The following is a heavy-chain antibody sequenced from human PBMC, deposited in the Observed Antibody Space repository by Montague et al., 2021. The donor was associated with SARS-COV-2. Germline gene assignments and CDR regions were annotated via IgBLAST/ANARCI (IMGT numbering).Heavy chain of an antibody. J-gene: IGHJ4*01. CDR3: ARDNGGYPCYSYFDS. CDR1: GGSIRRGTYY. CDR2: IFNNGST. V-gene: IGHV4-39*02. Sequence: SETLSLTCTVSGGSIRRGTYYWTWLRQPPGKGLEWIGSIFNNGSTYDNPSLKGRVSMSVDTSKHQFFLTVSSVTAADTAVYYCARDNGGYPCYSYFDSWGQGTTVTVSS. D-gene: IGHD2-15*01.